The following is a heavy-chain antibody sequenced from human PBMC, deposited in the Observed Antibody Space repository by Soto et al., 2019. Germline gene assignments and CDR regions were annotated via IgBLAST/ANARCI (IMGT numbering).Heavy chain of an antibody. CDR1: GGSFSGYY. V-gene: IGHV4-34*01. Sequence: SETLSLTCAVYGGSFSGYYWSWIRQPPGKGLEWIGEINHSGSTNYNPSLKSRVTISVDRSKNQFSLKLSSVTAADTAVYYCARGEVVALGYWGQGTLVTVSS. CDR2: INHSGST. CDR3: ARGEVVALGY. J-gene: IGHJ4*02. D-gene: IGHD2-15*01.